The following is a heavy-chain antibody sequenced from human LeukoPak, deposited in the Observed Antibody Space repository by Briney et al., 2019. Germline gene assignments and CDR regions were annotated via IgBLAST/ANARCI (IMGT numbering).Heavy chain of an antibody. Sequence: GGSLRLSCAASGFTFSSYAMHWVRQAPGKGLEWVAVISYDGSNKYYADSVKGRFTISRDNSKNTLYLQMNSLRAEDTAVYYCARGEPGSSGWYSDYWGQGTLVTVSS. J-gene: IGHJ4*02. D-gene: IGHD6-19*01. CDR2: ISYDGSNK. CDR1: GFTFSSYA. V-gene: IGHV3-30*04. CDR3: ARGEPGSSGWYSDY.